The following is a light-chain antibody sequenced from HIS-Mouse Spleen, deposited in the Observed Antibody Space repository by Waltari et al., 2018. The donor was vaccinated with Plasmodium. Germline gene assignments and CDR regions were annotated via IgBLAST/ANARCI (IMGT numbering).Light chain of an antibody. Sequence: IRMTQSPSSFSASTGDSVTITCRASQGISSYLAWYQQKPGKAPKLLIYAASTLQSGVPSRFSGSGSGTDFTLTISCLQSEDFATYYCQQYYSYPFTFGPGTKVDIK. CDR3: QQYYSYPFT. CDR1: QGISSY. J-gene: IGKJ3*01. V-gene: IGKV1-8*01. CDR2: AAS.